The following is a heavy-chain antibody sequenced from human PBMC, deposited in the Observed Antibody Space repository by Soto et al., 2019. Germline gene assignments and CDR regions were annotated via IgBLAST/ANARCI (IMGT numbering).Heavy chain of an antibody. CDR2: INPDNGGT. CDR1: GYTFTDYF. Sequence: ASVKVSCKASGYTFTDYFIHWVRQAPGQGLEWMGWINPDNGGTVYAQKFQGRITMARDTPVSTVYMELSGLRSGDTAVYYCTRSSQYSASLEFDFWGQGTLVTVSS. CDR3: TRSSQYSASLEFDF. J-gene: IGHJ4*02. D-gene: IGHD5-12*01. V-gene: IGHV1-2*02.